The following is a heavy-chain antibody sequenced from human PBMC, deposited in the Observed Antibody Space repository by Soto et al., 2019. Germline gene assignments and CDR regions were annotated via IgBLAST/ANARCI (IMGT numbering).Heavy chain of an antibody. CDR1: GYTFTSYG. CDR2: ISAYNGNT. V-gene: IGHV1-18*01. Sequence: ASVKVSCKASGYTFTSYGISWVRQAPGQGLEWMGWISAYNGNTNYAQKLQGRVTMTTDTSTSTAYMELRSLRSDDTAVYYCARDRYYDFWSDLNWFDPWGQGTLVTVSS. J-gene: IGHJ5*02. CDR3: ARDRYYDFWSDLNWFDP. D-gene: IGHD3-3*01.